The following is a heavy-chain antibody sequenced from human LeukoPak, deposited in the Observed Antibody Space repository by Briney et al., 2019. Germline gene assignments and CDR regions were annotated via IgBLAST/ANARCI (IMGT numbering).Heavy chain of an antibody. CDR2: ISGSGGST. CDR3: AKDSQHFGAHQGFDY. J-gene: IGHJ4*02. D-gene: IGHD3-3*01. V-gene: IGHV3-23*01. Sequence: PGGSLTLSCAASGFTFSSYAMSWVRQAPGKGLEWVSAISGSGGSTYYADSVKGRFTISRDNSKNTLYLQMNSLRAEDTAVYYCAKDSQHFGAHQGFDYWGQGTLVTVSS. CDR1: GFTFSSYA.